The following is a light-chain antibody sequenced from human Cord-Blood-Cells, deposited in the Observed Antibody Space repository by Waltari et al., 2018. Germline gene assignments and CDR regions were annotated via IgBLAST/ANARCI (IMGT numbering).Light chain of an antibody. CDR2: KDI. J-gene: IGLJ3*02. V-gene: IGLV3-25*03. Sequence: SYELTQPPSVSVSPGQTARITCSGDALPKQYAYWYQQKPGQAPVLVIYKDIERPSGIPERFSGSSSGTTVTLTISGVQAEDEADYYCQSADSSGTYGVFGGGTKLTVL. CDR1: ALPKQY. CDR3: QSADSSGTYGV.